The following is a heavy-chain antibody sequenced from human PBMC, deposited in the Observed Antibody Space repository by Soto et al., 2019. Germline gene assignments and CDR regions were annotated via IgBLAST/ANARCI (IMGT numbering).Heavy chain of an antibody. V-gene: IGHV4-39*01. CDR3: ARHWYGGHIDY. D-gene: IGHD1-26*01. J-gene: IGHJ4*02. CDR1: GGSISSSSYY. Sequence: SETLSLTCTVSGGSISSSSYYWGWIRQPPGKGLEWVGSIYYSGSTYYNPSLKSRVTISVDTSKNQFSLKLSSVTAADTAVYNCARHWYGGHIDYWGQGTLVTVSS. CDR2: IYYSGST.